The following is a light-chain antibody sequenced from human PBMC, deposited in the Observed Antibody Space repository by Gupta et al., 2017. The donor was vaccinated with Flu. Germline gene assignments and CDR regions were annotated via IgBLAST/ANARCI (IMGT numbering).Light chain of an antibody. V-gene: IGLV2-8*01. J-gene: IGLJ1*01. CDR1: SSDVGGYDS. CDR2: AVN. CDR3: SSFGGTNNFYV. Sequence: SSDVGGYDSVSWYQQHPGQVPKLMIYAVNKRPSGVPDRFSGSKSGNTASLTVSGLQAEDEADYYCSSFGGTNNFYVFGTGTTVTVL.